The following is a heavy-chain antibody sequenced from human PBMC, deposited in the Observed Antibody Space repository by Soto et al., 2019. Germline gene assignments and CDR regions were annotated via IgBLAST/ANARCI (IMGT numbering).Heavy chain of an antibody. CDR3: ARGFTTVTTERYFDY. Sequence: QVQLQQWGAGLLRPSETLSLTCAVYGRSFSGYYWSWIRQPPGKGLEWIGEINRSGSTNYNPSLKSRVTISVDTSKNQFSLTLSSVTAADTAVYYCARGFTTVTTERYFDYWGQGTLVSVS. CDR2: INRSGST. CDR1: GRSFSGYY. V-gene: IGHV4-34*01. J-gene: IGHJ4*02. D-gene: IGHD4-17*01.